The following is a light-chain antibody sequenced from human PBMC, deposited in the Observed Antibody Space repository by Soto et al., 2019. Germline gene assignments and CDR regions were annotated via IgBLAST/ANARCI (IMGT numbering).Light chain of an antibody. CDR3: QQSYHSPWT. V-gene: IGKV1-39*01. Sequence: DIQMTQSPSSLSASVGDRVIVTCRASQSFANYLNWYQQKPGTAPNLLIYAASSLQSGVPSRFSGSGSGTDFTLTISSLQPEDFATYTCQQSYHSPWTFGQGTKVEVK. CDR2: AAS. J-gene: IGKJ1*01. CDR1: QSFANY.